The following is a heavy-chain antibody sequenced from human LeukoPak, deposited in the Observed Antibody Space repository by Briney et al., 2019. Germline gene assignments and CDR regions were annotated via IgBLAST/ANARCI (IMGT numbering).Heavy chain of an antibody. CDR1: GYTFTSYG. CDR3: ARDHHLAVAANNWFDP. D-gene: IGHD6-19*01. V-gene: IGHV1-18*01. CDR2: VSAYNGDT. Sequence: ASVKVSCKASGYTFTSYGITWVRQAPGQGLEWMGWVSAYNGDTNYAQSLQGRVTMTTDTSTSTAYMELWSLRSDDTAVYYCARDHHLAVAANNWFDPWGQGTLVTVSS. J-gene: IGHJ5*02.